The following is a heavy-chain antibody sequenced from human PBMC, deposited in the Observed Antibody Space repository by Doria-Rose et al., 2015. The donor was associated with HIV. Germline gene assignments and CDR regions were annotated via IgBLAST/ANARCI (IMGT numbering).Heavy chain of an antibody. V-gene: IGHV2-26*01. CDR2: IFPDDER. J-gene: IGHJ4*02. CDR1: GVSLSSPGVG. Sequence: SGPVLVKPTETLTLTCTVSGVSLSSPGVGVSWIRQPPGKALEWLANIFPDDERSYRTSLKSRLTISSGTSKSQVVLTMTDMDPVDTATYYCARIKSSRWYHKYYFDFWGQGTLVIVSA. CDR3: ARIKSSRWYHKYYFDF. D-gene: IGHD6-13*01.